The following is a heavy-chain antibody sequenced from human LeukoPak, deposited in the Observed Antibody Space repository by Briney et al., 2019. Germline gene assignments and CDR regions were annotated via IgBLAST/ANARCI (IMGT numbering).Heavy chain of an antibody. V-gene: IGHV3-11*01. D-gene: IGHD3-10*01. CDR2: ISSSDSTI. J-gene: IGHJ6*02. Sequence: GGSLRLSCAASGFTFSDYYMSWIRQAPGKGLEWVSYISSSDSTIYYADSVKGRFTISRDNAKNSLYLQMNSLRAEDTAVYYCARDDYPSGSLGMDVWGQGTTVTVSS. CDR3: ARDDYPSGSLGMDV. CDR1: GFTFSDYY.